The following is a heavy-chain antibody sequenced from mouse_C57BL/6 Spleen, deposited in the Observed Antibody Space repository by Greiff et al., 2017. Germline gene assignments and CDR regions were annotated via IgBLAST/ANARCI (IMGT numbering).Heavy chain of an antibody. CDR3: TGGGVYGSDFDY. Sequence: EVQGVESGEGLVKPGGSLKLSCAASGFTFSSYAMSWVRQTPEKRLEWVAYISSGGDYIYYADTVKGRFTISRDNARNTLYLQMSSLKSEDTAMYYYTGGGVYGSDFDYWGQGTTLTVSS. CDR2: ISSGGDYI. J-gene: IGHJ2*01. V-gene: IGHV5-9-1*02. CDR1: GFTFSSYA. D-gene: IGHD1-1*01.